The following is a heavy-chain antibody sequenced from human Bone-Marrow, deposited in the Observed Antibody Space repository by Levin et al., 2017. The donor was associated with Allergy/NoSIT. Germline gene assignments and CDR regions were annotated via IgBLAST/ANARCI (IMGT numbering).Heavy chain of an antibody. CDR2: IWYDGSNE. J-gene: IGHJ4*02. V-gene: IGHV3-33*01. CDR3: AGDSEDDDGGSYLPY. CDR1: GFIFSNYG. D-gene: IGHD4-23*01. Sequence: TGGSLRLSCAASGFIFSNYGMHWVRQAPGKGLEWVAVIWYDGSNEYYADSVRGRFTISRDNSKDTLYLQMNSLSVEDTAVYYCAGDSEDDDGGSYLPYWGQGTLVTVSP.